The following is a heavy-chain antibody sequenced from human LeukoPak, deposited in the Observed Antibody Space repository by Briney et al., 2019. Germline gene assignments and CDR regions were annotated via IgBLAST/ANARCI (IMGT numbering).Heavy chain of an antibody. D-gene: IGHD5-18*01. CDR3: ARVFQSQTAMVTSALGY. V-gene: IGHV3-30-3*01. J-gene: IGHJ4*02. CDR2: ISYDGSNK. CDR1: GFTFSSYA. Sequence: GGSLRLSCAASGFTFSSYAMHWVRQAPGKGLEWVAVISYDGSNKYYADSVKGRFTISRDNSKNTLYLQMNSLRAEDTAVYYCARVFQSQTAMVTSALGYWGQGTLVTVSS.